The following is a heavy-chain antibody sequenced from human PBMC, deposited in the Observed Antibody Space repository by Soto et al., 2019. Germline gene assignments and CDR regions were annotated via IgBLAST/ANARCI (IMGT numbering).Heavy chain of an antibody. D-gene: IGHD2-15*01. CDR2: IYYSGST. CDR1: GGSISSSGYY. J-gene: IGHJ5*02. CDR3: VREDKGNWFDP. V-gene: IGHV4-39*02. Sequence: ASETLSLTCTVSGGSISSSGYYWDWIRQPPGKGLEWIGGIYYSGSTYYNPSLKTRVTISVDTSKNQFSLELRSVTAADTAIYYCVREDKGNWFDPWGQGTLVTVSS.